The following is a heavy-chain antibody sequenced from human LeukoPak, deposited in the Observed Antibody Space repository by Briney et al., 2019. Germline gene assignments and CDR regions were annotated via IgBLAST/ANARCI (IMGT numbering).Heavy chain of an antibody. D-gene: IGHD6-13*01. CDR2: ISYDGSNK. CDR3: ARSPPGIAAAGTSYYYGMDV. Sequence: GGSLRLSCAASGFTFSSYAMHWVRQAPGKGLEWVAVISYDGSNKYYADSVKGRFTISRDNSKNTLYLQMNSLRAEDTAVYYCARSPPGIAAAGTSYYYGMDVWGQGTTVTVSS. V-gene: IGHV3-30-3*01. CDR1: GFTFSSYA. J-gene: IGHJ6*02.